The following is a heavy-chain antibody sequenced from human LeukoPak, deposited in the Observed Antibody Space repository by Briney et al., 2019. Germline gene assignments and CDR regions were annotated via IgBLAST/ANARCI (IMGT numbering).Heavy chain of an antibody. CDR2: IIPIFATA. D-gene: IGHD6-19*01. V-gene: IGHV1-69*05. J-gene: IGHJ2*01. CDR1: GGTFSSYA. CDR3: ARGSYSSGWYVGWYFDP. Sequence: SVKVSCKASGGTFSSYAINWVRQDPGQGLEWMGGIIPIFATANYAQKFQGRVTITTDESTSTAYMELSSLRSEDTAVYCCARGSYSSGWYVGWYFDPWGRGTLVTDSS.